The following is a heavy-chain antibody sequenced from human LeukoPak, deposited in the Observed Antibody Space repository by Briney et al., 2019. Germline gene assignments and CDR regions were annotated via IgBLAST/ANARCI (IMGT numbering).Heavy chain of an antibody. CDR1: GGSFSGYY. V-gene: IGHV4-34*01. CDR3: ARGGVYYDSSGYPPSFDY. J-gene: IGHJ4*02. CDR2: INHSGST. Sequence: SETLSLTCAVYGGSFSGYYWSWIRQPPGKGLERIGEINHSGSTNYNPSLKSRVTISVDTSKNQFSLKLSSVTAADTAVHYCARGGVYYDSSGYPPSFDYWGQGTLVTVSS. D-gene: IGHD3-22*01.